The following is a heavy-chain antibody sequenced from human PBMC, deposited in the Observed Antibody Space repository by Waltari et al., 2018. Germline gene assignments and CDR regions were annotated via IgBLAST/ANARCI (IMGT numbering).Heavy chain of an antibody. Sequence: EVQLVQSGAEVKQPGESLKIPCKGSGYSFTSYWIGWVRQMPGKGLEWMGIMYPGDADTGYSPSFQGQVTISADKSISTAYLQWSSLKASDTAMYYCARVEYCSSTSCSEAWFDPWGQGTLVTVSS. CDR2: MYPGDADT. J-gene: IGHJ5*02. CDR3: ARVEYCSSTSCSEAWFDP. V-gene: IGHV5-51*01. CDR1: GYSFTSYW. D-gene: IGHD2-2*01.